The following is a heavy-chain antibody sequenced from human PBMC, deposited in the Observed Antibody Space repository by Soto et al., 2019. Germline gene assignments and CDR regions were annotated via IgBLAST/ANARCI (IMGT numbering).Heavy chain of an antibody. D-gene: IGHD3-10*01. CDR1: GFTFSTYG. Sequence: QVQLVESGGGVVQPGRSLSLSCAASGFTFSTYGMHWVRQAPGKGLEWVAVIWSDGSNKYYADSVKGRISISRDNSKSMLYLQMNSLRAEDTAVYYCARSPTTGIWYFDLWGRGTLVTVSS. CDR3: ARSPTTGIWYFDL. CDR2: IWSDGSNK. J-gene: IGHJ2*01. V-gene: IGHV3-33*01.